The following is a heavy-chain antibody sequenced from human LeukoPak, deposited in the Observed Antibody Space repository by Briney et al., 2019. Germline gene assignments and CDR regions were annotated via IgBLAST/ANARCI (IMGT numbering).Heavy chain of an antibody. D-gene: IGHD5-12*01. CDR1: GGSISSYY. Sequence: SETLSLTCTVSGGSISSYYWSWIRQPAGKGLEWIGRIYTSGSTNYNPSLKSRVTMSVDTSKNQFSLKLSSVTAADTAVYYCARHVKWLRLGAFDYWGQGTLVTVSS. V-gene: IGHV4-4*07. J-gene: IGHJ4*02. CDR2: IYTSGST. CDR3: ARHVKWLRLGAFDY.